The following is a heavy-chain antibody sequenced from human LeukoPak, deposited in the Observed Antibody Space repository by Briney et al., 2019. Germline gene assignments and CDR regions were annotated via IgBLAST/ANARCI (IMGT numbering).Heavy chain of an antibody. Sequence: GGSLRLSCAASGFIFSHYGMHWVRQAPGKGLEWVAVISYDGSNKYYADSVKGRFTISRDKSKNTLYLQMKSLRAEDTAVYYCASDLGSGWYFDHWAQETLVTVSS. CDR1: GFIFSHYG. J-gene: IGHJ4*02. CDR2: ISYDGSNK. CDR3: ASDLGSGWYFDH. V-gene: IGHV3-33*05. D-gene: IGHD6-19*01.